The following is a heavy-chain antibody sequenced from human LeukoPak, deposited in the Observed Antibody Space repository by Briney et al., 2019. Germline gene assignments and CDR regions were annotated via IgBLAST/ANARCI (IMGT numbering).Heavy chain of an antibody. D-gene: IGHD5-12*01. J-gene: IGHJ3*02. CDR2: IKNKAHGVTT. Sequence: GGSLRLSCAASGXSFTNAWMSWVRQAPGKGLEWVGLIKNKAHGVTTDYAAPVKGRFTISRDDSKNTLYLQMNSLKTEDTAVYYCSSYSDRDAFAIWGQGTMVTVSS. V-gene: IGHV3-15*01. CDR3: SSYSDRDAFAI. CDR1: GXSFTNAW.